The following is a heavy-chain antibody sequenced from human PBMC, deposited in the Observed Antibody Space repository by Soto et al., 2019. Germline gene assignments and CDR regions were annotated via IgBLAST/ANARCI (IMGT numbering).Heavy chain of an antibody. V-gene: IGHV4-34*01. D-gene: IGHD2-15*01. CDR3: AREGYCSGGSCYSRTLDY. CDR1: GGSFSGYY. CDR2: INHSGST. Sequence: SETLSLTCAVYGGSFSGYYWSWIRQPPGKGLEWIGEINHSGSTNYNPSLKSRVTISVDTSKNQFSLKLSSVTAADTAVYYCAREGYCSGGSCYSRTLDYWGQGTLVT. J-gene: IGHJ4*02.